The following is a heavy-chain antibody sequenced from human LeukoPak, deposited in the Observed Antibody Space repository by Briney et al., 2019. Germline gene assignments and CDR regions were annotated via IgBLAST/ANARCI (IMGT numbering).Heavy chain of an antibody. CDR3: ARDLMGIAYRGAFYY. CDR2: INGSGGST. J-gene: IGHJ4*02. V-gene: IGHV3-23*01. Sequence: GGSLRLSCAASGFTFSSYAMSWVRQAPGKGLEWVSDINGSGGSTYYADSVKGRFTISRDNSKNTLYLQMNSLRAEDTAVYYCARDLMGIAYRGAFYYWGQGTLVTVSS. D-gene: IGHD6-13*01. CDR1: GFTFSSYA.